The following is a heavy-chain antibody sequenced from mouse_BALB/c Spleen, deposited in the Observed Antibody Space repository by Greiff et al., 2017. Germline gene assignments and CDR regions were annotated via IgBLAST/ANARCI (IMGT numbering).Heavy chain of an antibody. V-gene: IGHV3-6*02. J-gene: IGHJ1*01. Sequence: DVTLQESGPGLVKPSQSLSLTCSVTGYSITSGYYWHWIRQFPGNKLEWMGYISYDGSNNYNPSLKNRISITRDTSKNQFFLKLNSVTTEDTATYYCARGYYDYRYFDVWGAGTTVTVSS. CDR2: ISYDGSN. CDR1: GYSITSGYY. CDR3: ARGYYDYRYFDV. D-gene: IGHD2-4*01.